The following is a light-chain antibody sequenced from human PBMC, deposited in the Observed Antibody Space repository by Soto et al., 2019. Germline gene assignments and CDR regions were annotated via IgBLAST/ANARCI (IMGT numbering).Light chain of an antibody. CDR2: DAS. J-gene: IGKJ3*01. CDR1: QSLNTE. CDR3: QQHNDWPLT. Sequence: EIVMTQSPATLSVSPGERATLSCRASQSLNTEVAWYQQKPGQAPRLLIYDASTRATGIPARFGGSGSGTEFTLTIHSLQSEDFAVYYCQQHNDWPLTFGPGTKVDLK. V-gene: IGKV3D-15*01.